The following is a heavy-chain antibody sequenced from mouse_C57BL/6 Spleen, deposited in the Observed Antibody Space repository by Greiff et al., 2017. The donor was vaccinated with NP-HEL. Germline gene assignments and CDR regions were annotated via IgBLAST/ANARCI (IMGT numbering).Heavy chain of an antibody. Sequence: QVQLKQPGTELVKPGASVKLSCKASGYTFTSYWMHWVKQRPGQGLEWIGNINPSNGGTNYNEKFKSKATLTVDKSSSTAYMQLSSLTSEDSAVYYCACKGGLWTYYFDYWGQGTTLTVSS. J-gene: IGHJ2*01. D-gene: IGHD1-1*02. CDR2: INPSNGGT. CDR3: ACKGGLWTYYFDY. CDR1: GYTFTSYW. V-gene: IGHV1-53*01.